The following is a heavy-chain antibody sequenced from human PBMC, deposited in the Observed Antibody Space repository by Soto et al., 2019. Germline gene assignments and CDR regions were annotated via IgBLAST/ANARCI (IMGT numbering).Heavy chain of an antibody. CDR2: ISAYNGNT. CDR3: ARGSAYSGSYLGGRCRGGRGYFDL. D-gene: IGHD1-26*01. V-gene: IGHV1-18*01. CDR1: GYTFTSYG. J-gene: IGHJ2*01. Sequence: QVQLVQSGAEVKKPGASVKVSCKASGYTFTSYGISWVRQAPGQGLEWMGWISAYNGNTNYAQKLQGRVTMTTDTSTSTGYMELRSLRSDDTAVYYCARGSAYSGSYLGGRCRGGRGYFDLWGRGTLVTVSS.